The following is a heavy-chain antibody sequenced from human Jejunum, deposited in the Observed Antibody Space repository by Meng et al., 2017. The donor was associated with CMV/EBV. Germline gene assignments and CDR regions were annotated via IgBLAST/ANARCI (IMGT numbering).Heavy chain of an antibody. CDR2: INSDGRTT. V-gene: IGHV3-74*01. CDR3: ARGTTGGHYYFDY. J-gene: IGHJ4*02. CDR1: GFPFSSYC. D-gene: IGHD2-21*02. Sequence: SGFPFSSYCMHCVLHAPGKGLVWVSRINSDGRTTYYADSVKGRFTISRDNAKNTLYLQVNSLRAEDTAVYYCARGTTGGHYYFDYWGQGNLVTVSS.